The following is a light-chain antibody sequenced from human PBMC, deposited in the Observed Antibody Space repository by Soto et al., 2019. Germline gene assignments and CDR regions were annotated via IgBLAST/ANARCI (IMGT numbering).Light chain of an antibody. CDR2: AAS. CDR3: QESDTTPYT. J-gene: IGKJ2*01. V-gene: IGKV1-39*01. Sequence: DILMTQSPSSLSASEGGRVTITCRASQNINNYLNWYQQKPGQAPKLLIYAASSLQSGVPSGFTGSGAGTDSTLSISGLQSVDFGTYSCQESDTTPYTCGQGTK. CDR1: QNINNY.